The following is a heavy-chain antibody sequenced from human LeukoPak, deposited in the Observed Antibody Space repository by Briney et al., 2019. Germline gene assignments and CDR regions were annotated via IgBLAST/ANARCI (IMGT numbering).Heavy chain of an antibody. CDR2: IYYSGST. CDR1: GGSTSSYY. CDR3: ARDRGYSYGYGY. V-gene: IGHV4-59*01. Sequence: PSETLSLTCTVSGGSTSSYYWSWIRQPPGKGLEWIGYIYYSGSTNYNPSLKSRVTISVDTSKNQFSLKLSSVTAADTAVYYCARDRGYSYGYGYWGQGTLVTVSS. D-gene: IGHD5-18*01. J-gene: IGHJ4*02.